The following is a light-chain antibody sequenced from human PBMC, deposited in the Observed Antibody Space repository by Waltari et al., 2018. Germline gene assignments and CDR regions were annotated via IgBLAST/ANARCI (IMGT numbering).Light chain of an antibody. CDR1: QGISSA. J-gene: IGKJ4*01. CDR3: QQFNSYPFT. CDR2: DAS. Sequence: IQLTQSPSSLSASLGDRVTIPCRASQGISSALAWYQQKPGKAPNLLIFDASSLESWVPSRFSGSGSGTDFTLTTSSLQPEDFATYYCQQFNSYPFTFGGGTKVEIK. V-gene: IGKV1-13*02.